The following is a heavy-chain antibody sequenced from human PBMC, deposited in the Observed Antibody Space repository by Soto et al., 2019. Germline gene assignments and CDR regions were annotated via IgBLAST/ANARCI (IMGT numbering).Heavy chain of an antibody. J-gene: IGHJ4*02. Sequence: GASVKVSCKASGGTFSSYAISWVRQAPGQGLEWMGGIIPIFGTANYAQKFQGRVTITADESTSTAYMELSSLRSEDTAVYYCARERRIAVAGTFFDYWGQGTLVTVS. CDR2: IIPIFGTA. D-gene: IGHD6-19*01. V-gene: IGHV1-69*13. CDR1: GGTFSSYA. CDR3: ARERRIAVAGTFFDY.